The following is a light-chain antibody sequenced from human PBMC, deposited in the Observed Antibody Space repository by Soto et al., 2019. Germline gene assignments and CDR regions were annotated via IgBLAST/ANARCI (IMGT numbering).Light chain of an antibody. CDR2: DAS. J-gene: IGKJ2*01. CDR1: QTVTTS. CDR3: QERSDWPVFT. Sequence: EIVLTQSPATLSLSPGERATLSCRATQTVTTSLAWYQQRPGQAPRLLIYDASNRATGIPARFSGSGFGMDFPLTISSLEPEDSAVYYWQERSDWPVFTFGPGTKLEIK. V-gene: IGKV3-11*01.